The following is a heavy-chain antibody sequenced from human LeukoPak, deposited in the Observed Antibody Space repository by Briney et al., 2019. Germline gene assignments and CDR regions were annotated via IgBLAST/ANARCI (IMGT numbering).Heavy chain of an antibody. CDR3: ARDLNPQSIGMRAFDI. J-gene: IGHJ3*02. V-gene: IGHV1-46*01. CDR2: INPTTGST. D-gene: IGHD1-14*01. CDR1: GYTFTNFY. Sequence: GASVKVSCKASGYTFTNFYLHWVRQDPGQGLEWMGIINPTTGSTTYAQKFQGRVTMTRDMSTSTVYMELSSLRSEDTAVYFCARDLNPQSIGMRAFDIWGQGTMVTASS.